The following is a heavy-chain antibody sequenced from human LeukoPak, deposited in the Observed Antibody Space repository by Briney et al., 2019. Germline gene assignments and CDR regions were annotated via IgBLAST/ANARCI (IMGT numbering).Heavy chain of an antibody. D-gene: IGHD3-16*01. CDR3: ARFGSSDI. J-gene: IGHJ3*02. Sequence: ASVKVSCKASVNTFTGYYMHWVRQAPGQGLEWMGWINPNRGGTNYAQNFQGRVSMTRDTSISTAYMELSSLRFDDTAVYYCARFGSSDIWGQGTMVTVSS. CDR1: VNTFTGYY. CDR2: INPNRGGT. V-gene: IGHV1-2*02.